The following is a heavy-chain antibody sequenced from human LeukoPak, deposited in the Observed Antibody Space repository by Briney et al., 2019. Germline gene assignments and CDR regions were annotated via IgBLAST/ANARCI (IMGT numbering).Heavy chain of an antibody. J-gene: IGHJ5*02. CDR2: ISRSGTYT. Sequence: GSLRLSCAASGFTLSVYTMNWVRQAPGKGLEWVSSISRSGTYTFYADSVKGRFTISRDSAENSLFLQMNSLRAEDTAVYYCARDPRASTAAAGWFDPWGRGALVIVSS. CDR3: ARDPRASTAAAGWFDP. CDR1: GFTLSVYT. V-gene: IGHV3-21*01. D-gene: IGHD6-13*01.